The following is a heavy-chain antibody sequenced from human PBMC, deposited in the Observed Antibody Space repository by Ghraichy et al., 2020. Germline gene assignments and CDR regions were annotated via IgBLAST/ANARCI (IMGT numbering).Heavy chain of an antibody. J-gene: IGHJ4*02. CDR2: ISSSSSYI. Sequence: GGSLRLSCAASGFTFSSYSMNWVRQAPGKGLEWVSSISSSSSYIYYADSVKGRFTISRDNAKNSLYLQMNSLRAEDTAVYYCARDQRGGGPPFDYWGQGTLVTVSS. CDR3: ARDQRGGGPPFDY. D-gene: IGHD2-21*01. V-gene: IGHV3-21*01. CDR1: GFTFSSYS.